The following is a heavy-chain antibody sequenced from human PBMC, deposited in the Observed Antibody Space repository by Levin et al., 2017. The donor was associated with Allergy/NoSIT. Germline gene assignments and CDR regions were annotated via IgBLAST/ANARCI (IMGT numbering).Heavy chain of an antibody. CDR1: GGSISSGDYY. V-gene: IGHV4-30-4*01. CDR3: AREALNDSWFDP. J-gene: IGHJ5*02. CDR2: IYYSGAT. Sequence: LSQTLSLTCTVSGGSISSGDYYWSWIRQSPGKGLEWIGYIYYSGATSYNPSLKSRVFISVDRSKNDFSLRLTSVTAADTAVYYCAREALNDSWFDPWGQGTLVTVSS.